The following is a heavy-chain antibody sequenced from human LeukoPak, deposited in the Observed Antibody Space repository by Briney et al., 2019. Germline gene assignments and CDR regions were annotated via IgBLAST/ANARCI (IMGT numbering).Heavy chain of an antibody. CDR2: IYTSGST. J-gene: IGHJ5*02. V-gene: IGHV4-61*02. CDR3: ARVIAAAGTNWFDP. Sequence: PSETLSLTCTVSGGSISSGSYYWSWIRQPAGTGLEWIGRIYTSGSTNYNPSLKSRVTISVDTSKNQFSLKLSSVTAADTAVYYCARVIAAAGTNWFDPWGQGTLVTVSS. CDR1: GGSISSGSYY. D-gene: IGHD6-13*01.